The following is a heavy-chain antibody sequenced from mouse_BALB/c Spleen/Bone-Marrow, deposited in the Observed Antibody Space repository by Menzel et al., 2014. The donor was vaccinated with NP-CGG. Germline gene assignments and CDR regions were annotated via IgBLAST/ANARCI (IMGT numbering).Heavy chain of an antibody. J-gene: IGHJ4*01. D-gene: IGHD2-2*01. CDR2: IWRGGST. V-gene: IGHV2-5*01. CDR3: AKVGYDVAYYAMDY. Sequence: QVQLQQSGPGLVQPSQSLSITCTVSGFSLTSYGVHWVRQSPGKGLEWLGVIWRGGSTDYNAAFMSRLSITKDNSKSXVFFKMNSLQADDTAIYYCAKVGYDVAYYAMDYWGQGTSVTVAS. CDR1: GFSLTSYG.